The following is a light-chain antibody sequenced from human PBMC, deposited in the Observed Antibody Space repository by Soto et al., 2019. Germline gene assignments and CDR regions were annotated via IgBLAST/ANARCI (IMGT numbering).Light chain of an antibody. V-gene: IGLV1-51*01. CDR3: ATWDGSLPGEV. J-gene: IGLJ2*01. CDR2: DNN. Sequence: QSVLTQSPSVPAAPGQQVTISCSGSSSNIGNNYVSWYQQLPGTAPKLLIYDNNKRPSGIPDRFSGSKSGTSGTLDITGLQTGDEADYYCATWDGSLPGEVFGGGTKLTVL. CDR1: SSNIGNNY.